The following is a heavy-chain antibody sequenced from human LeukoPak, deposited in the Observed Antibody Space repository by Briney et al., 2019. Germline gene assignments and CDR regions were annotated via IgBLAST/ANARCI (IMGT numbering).Heavy chain of an antibody. D-gene: IGHD1-26*01. CDR1: GFIVSSNY. CDR3: ARGPIVGPTKGFDP. CDR2: IYSGGAT. V-gene: IGHV3-53*01. J-gene: IGHJ5*02. Sequence: TGGSLRLSCAASGFIVSSNYMSWVRQAQGKGLEWVSVIYSGGATYYADSVKGRFTISRDNSKNMLYLQMNSLRAEDTAVYYCARGPIVGPTKGFDPWGQGTLVTVSS.